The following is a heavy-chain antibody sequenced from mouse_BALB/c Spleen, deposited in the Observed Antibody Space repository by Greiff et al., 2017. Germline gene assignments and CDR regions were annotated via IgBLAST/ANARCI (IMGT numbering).Heavy chain of an antibody. CDR1: GFTFSSYG. V-gene: IGHV5-6*01. Sequence: EVQLVESGGDLVKPGGSLKLSCAASGFTFSSYGLSWVRQTPDKRLEWVATISSGGSYTYYPDSVKGRFTISRDNAKNTLYLQMSSLKSEDTAMYYCTRRFTTAKDYAMDYWGQGTSVTVSS. J-gene: IGHJ4*01. CDR3: TRRFTTAKDYAMDY. D-gene: IGHD1-2*01. CDR2: ISSGGSYT.